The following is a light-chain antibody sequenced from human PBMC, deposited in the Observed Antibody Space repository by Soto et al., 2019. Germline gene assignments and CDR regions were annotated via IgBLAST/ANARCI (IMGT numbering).Light chain of an antibody. J-gene: IGLJ1*01. CDR2: EVN. CDR3: ASFRSGTILV. Sequence: SVLTQPASVSGSPGQSVTISCTGPRSDIGDSNFISWYQHSPGKAPRLLIYEVNNRPSGVSRRFSGSKAGNTASLTISGLLEDDEADYFCASFRSGTILVFGSGTKVTVL. V-gene: IGLV2-14*01. CDR1: RSDIGDSNF.